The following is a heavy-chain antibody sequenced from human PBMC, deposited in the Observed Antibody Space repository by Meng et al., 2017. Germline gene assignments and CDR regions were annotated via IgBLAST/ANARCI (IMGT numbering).Heavy chain of an antibody. Sequence: GESLKISCAGSGLTFSSHWMSWVRQAPGKGLEWVANIKQDGTEKDYVDSVKGRFTISRDNAKNSLYLQMNSLRVEDTAVYYCATRPPDSAWYGFFDYWGQGTLVTVSS. CDR1: GLTFSSHW. CDR3: ATRPPDSAWYGFFDY. D-gene: IGHD6-19*01. J-gene: IGHJ4*02. CDR2: IKQDGTEK. V-gene: IGHV3-7*01.